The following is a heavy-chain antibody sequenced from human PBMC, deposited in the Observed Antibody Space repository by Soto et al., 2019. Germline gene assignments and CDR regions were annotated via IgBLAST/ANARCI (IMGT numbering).Heavy chain of an antibody. V-gene: IGHV4-59*01. Sequence: AETLSLTCSVSGGSIGRSYGSWIRQSPGKGLEWPGYVYYTGSTNYSPSLRSRVSISVDTSKNELSLRLSSVTAADTAVYFCARSVAVPGAHIDYWGQGTQVTVSS. CDR3: ARSVAVPGAHIDY. CDR1: GGSIGRSY. J-gene: IGHJ4*02. D-gene: IGHD6-19*01. CDR2: VYYTGST.